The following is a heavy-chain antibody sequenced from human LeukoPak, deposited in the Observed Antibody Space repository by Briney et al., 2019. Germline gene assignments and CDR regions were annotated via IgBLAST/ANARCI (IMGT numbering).Heavy chain of an antibody. Sequence: GGSLRLSCAASGFTFSTYPMNWVRQAPGKGLEWVAVISYDGSDKYSADSVKGRFTISRDNSKNTLYLQMNSLRAEDTAVYYCARDVSGSSYYYLDYWGQGTLVTVSS. CDR3: ARDVSGSSYYYLDY. J-gene: IGHJ4*02. D-gene: IGHD6-13*01. CDR1: GFTFSTYP. V-gene: IGHV3-30*01. CDR2: ISYDGSDK.